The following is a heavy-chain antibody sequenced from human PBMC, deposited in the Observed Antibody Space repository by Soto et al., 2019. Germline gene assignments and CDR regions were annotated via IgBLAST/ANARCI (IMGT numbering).Heavy chain of an antibody. D-gene: IGHD3-10*01. Sequence: GGSLRLSCAASGFTFSSYSMNWVRQAPGKGLEWVSYISSSSSTIYYADSVKGRFTISRDNAKNSLYLQMNSLRDEDTAVYSCARDLVVRGVIIPAFDYWGQGTLVTVSS. CDR3: ARDLVVRGVIIPAFDY. V-gene: IGHV3-48*02. J-gene: IGHJ4*02. CDR1: GFTFSSYS. CDR2: ISSSSSTI.